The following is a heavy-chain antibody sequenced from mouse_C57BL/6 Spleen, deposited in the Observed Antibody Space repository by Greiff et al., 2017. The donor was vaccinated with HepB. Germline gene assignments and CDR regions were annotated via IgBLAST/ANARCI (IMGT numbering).Heavy chain of an antibody. Sequence: VQGVESDAELVKPGASVKISCKVSGYTFTDHTIHWMKQRPEQGLEWIGYIYPRDGSTKYNEKFKGKATLTADKSSSTAYMQLNSLTSEDSAVYFCARSGLGRYYAMDYWGQGTSVTVSS. J-gene: IGHJ4*01. CDR3: ARSGLGRYYAMDY. D-gene: IGHD4-1*01. V-gene: IGHV1-78*01. CDR1: GYTFTDHT. CDR2: IYPRDGST.